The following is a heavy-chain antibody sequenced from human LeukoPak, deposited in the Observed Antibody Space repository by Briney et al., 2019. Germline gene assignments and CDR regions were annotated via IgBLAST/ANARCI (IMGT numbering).Heavy chain of an antibody. V-gene: IGHV3-33*08. CDR3: ARENSGSRYAFDI. J-gene: IGHJ3*02. D-gene: IGHD1-26*01. CDR1: GFTFSIYW. CDR2: IWYDGSNK. Sequence: GGSLRLSCAASGFTFSIYWMSWVRQAPGKGLEWVAVIWYDGSNKYYADSVKGRFTISRDNSKNTLYLQMNSLRAEDTAVYYCARENSGSRYAFDIWGQGTMVTVSS.